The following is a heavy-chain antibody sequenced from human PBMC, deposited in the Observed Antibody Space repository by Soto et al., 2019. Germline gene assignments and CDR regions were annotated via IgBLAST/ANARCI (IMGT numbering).Heavy chain of an antibody. CDR3: ARVDRYYYYGMDV. CDR2: IYYTGST. CDR1: GGSISSGGYY. V-gene: IGHV4-31*03. Sequence: QVQLQESGPGLVKPSQTLSLTCSVSGGSISSGGYYWSWIRQHPGKGPEWIGYIYYTGSTDYNPSLKGRVFISVDTSKDQFSLKLTSVTAADTAVYYCARVDRYYYYGMDVWGQGTTVTVSS. J-gene: IGHJ6*02.